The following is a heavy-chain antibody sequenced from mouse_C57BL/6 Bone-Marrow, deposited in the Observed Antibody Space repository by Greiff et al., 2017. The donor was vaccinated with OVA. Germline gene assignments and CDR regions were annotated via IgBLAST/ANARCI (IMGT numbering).Heavy chain of an antibody. J-gene: IGHJ1*03. V-gene: IGHV5-17*01. D-gene: IGHD2-5*01. CDR3: ARPPYSNYWYFDV. CDR2: ISSGSSTI. Sequence: DVQLQESGGGLVKPGGSLKLSCAASGFTFSDYGMHWVRQAPEKGLEWVAYISSGSSTIYYAETVKGRFTISRDNAKNTLFLQMTSLRSDDTAMYYCARPPYSNYWYFDVWGTGTTVTVSS. CDR1: GFTFSDYG.